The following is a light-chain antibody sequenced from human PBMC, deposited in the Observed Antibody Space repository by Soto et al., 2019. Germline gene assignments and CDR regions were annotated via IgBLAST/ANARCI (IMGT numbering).Light chain of an antibody. CDR2: DVN. CDR1: SSDVGGYNY. V-gene: IGLV2-11*01. Sequence: QSALTQPRSVSGSHGQSVTISCTGTSSDVGGYNYVSWYQQDPGKAPRLMIYDVNKRPSGVPDRFSGSKSGNTASLTISGLHAEDEADYYCCSYAGTYPFVFGTGTKVTVL. J-gene: IGLJ1*01. CDR3: CSYAGTYPFV.